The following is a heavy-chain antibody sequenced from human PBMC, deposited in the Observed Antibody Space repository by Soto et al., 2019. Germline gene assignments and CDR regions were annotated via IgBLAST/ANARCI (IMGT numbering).Heavy chain of an antibody. V-gene: IGHV3-23*01. CDR3: ALPPSHSGPRPENALDG. CDR1: GFSFSNYA. CDR2: ISGSGDTR. D-gene: IGHD6-25*01. J-gene: IGHJ6*02. Sequence: EVQLLESGGGLVQPGGSLRLSCAVSGFSFSNYAMNWVRQAPGKGLEWVSVISGSGDTRDYADSVKGRFTISRDNSKNMLYLQMNSLRPEDTAVYYCALPPSHSGPRPENALDGWGQGTTVTVSS.